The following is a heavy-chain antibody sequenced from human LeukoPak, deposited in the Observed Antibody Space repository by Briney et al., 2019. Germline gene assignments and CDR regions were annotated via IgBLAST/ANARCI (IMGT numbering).Heavy chain of an antibody. V-gene: IGHV4-34*01. CDR2: INHSGST. CDR3: ARVVWWPRLYYFDY. D-gene: IGHD5-12*01. J-gene: IGHJ4*02. Sequence: SETLSLTCAVYGGSFSGYYWSWIRQPPGKGLEWIGEINHSGSTNYNPSLKSRVTISVDTSKNQFSLKLSSVTAADTAVYYCARVVWWPRLYYFDYWGQGTLVTVSS. CDR1: GGSFSGYY.